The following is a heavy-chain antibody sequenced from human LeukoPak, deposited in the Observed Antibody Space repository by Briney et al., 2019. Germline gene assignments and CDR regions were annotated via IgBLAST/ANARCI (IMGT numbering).Heavy chain of an antibody. J-gene: IGHJ3*02. CDR3: ARDIVVVVAATPGHDAFDI. Sequence: ASVKVSCKASGYTFTGYYMHWVRQAPGQGLEWMGRINPNSGGTNYAQKFQGRVTMTRDTSISTAYMELSRLRSDDTAVYYCARDIVVVVAATPGHDAFDIWGQGTMVTVSS. CDR2: INPNSGGT. D-gene: IGHD2-15*01. V-gene: IGHV1-2*06. CDR1: GYTFTGYY.